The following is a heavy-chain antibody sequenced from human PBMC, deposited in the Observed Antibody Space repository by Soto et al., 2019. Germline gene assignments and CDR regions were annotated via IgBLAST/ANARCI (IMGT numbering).Heavy chain of an antibody. V-gene: IGHV4-34*01. J-gene: IGHJ5*02. CDR2: INHSGST. D-gene: IGHD1-26*01. Sequence: SETLSLTCTVYGGSFSGYYWSWIRQPPGKGLEWIGEINHSGSTNYNPSLKSRVTISVDTSKNQFSLKLSSVTAADTAVYYCARVRESSYGFGWFDPWGQGTLVTVSS. CDR1: GGSFSGYY. CDR3: ARVRESSYGFGWFDP.